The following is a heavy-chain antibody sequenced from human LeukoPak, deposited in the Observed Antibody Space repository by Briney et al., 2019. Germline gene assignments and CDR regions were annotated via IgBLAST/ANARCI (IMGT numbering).Heavy chain of an antibody. CDR2: INPSGAST. CDR3: ADEAVAGPQPDY. V-gene: IGHV1-46*01. J-gene: IGHJ4*02. D-gene: IGHD6-19*01. CDR1: GYTFTSYY. Sequence: ASVKVSCKAPGYTFTSYYMHWVRQAPGQGLEWMGIINPSGASTNYAQKFQGRVTITADKSTSTAYMELSSLRSEDTAVYYCADEAVAGPQPDYWGQGTLVTVSS.